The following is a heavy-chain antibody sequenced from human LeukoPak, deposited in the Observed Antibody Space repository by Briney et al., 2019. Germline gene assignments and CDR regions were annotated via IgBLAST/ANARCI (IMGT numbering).Heavy chain of an antibody. Sequence: ASVKVSCKASGGTFSSYAISWVRQAPGQGLEWMGGIIPIFGTPNYAQKFQGRVTITTDESTSTAYMELSSLRSEDTAVYYCARGTPTKTYCGGDCYAGWFDPWGQGTLVTVSS. J-gene: IGHJ5*02. V-gene: IGHV1-69*05. CDR3: ARGTPTKTYCGGDCYAGWFDP. CDR1: GGTFSSYA. CDR2: IIPIFGTP. D-gene: IGHD2-21*02.